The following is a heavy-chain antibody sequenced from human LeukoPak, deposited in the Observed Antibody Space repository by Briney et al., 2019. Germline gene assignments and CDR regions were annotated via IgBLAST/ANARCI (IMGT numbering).Heavy chain of an antibody. D-gene: IGHD3-22*01. V-gene: IGHV4-34*01. CDR3: ARGSHDITMIVVVMTSVSYYLDV. J-gene: IGHJ6*03. CDR2: INPSGST. Sequence: SETLSLTCAVYGGSFSGYHWTWIRQSPGKGLEWIGDINPSGSTYYNPSLKSRLTISVDTSKNQSSLKLGSVTAADTAVYYCARGSHDITMIVVVMTSVSYYLDVWGKGTTVAVS. CDR1: GGSFSGYH.